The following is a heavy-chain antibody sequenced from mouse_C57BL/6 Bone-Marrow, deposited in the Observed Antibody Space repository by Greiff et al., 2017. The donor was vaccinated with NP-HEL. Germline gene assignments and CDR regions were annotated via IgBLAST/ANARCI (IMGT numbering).Heavy chain of an antibody. V-gene: IGHV1-26*01. CDR2: INPNNGGT. CDR3: ARRAVTTVVDPYAMDY. D-gene: IGHD1-1*01. CDR1: GYTFTDYY. Sequence: EVKLQQSGPELVKPGASVKISCKASGYTFTDYYMNWVKQSHGKSLEWIGDINPNNGGTSYNQKFKGKATLTVDKSSSTAYMELRSLTSEDSAVYYCARRAVTTVVDPYAMDYWGQGTSVTVSS. J-gene: IGHJ4*01.